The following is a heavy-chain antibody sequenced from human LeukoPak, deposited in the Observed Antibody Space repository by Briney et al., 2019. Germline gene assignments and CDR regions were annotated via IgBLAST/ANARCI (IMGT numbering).Heavy chain of an antibody. J-gene: IGHJ4*02. CDR2: IWYDGSNK. Sequence: PGGSLRLSCGASGFIFSTYAMHWVGQAPGKGLEWVTFIWYDGSNKYYADSVKGRFIISRDNSKNTLYLQMNSLRPEDTAVYYCATDRPGGGWSFDYWGQGTLVIVSS. CDR1: GFIFSTYA. V-gene: IGHV3-30*02. D-gene: IGHD6-19*01. CDR3: ATDRPGGGWSFDY.